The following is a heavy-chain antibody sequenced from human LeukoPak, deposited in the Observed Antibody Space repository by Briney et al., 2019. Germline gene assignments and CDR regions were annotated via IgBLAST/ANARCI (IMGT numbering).Heavy chain of an antibody. V-gene: IGHV3-9*01. Sequence: GGSLRLSCAGSGFTFNNYAMHWVRQPPGKGLEWVSGISWNSGTIDYADSVRGRFTISRDNAKNSLYLQMDSLRVEDTAFYYCAKDNRRHYTSGPNPDSLHWGQGALVTVSS. D-gene: IGHD6-19*01. CDR2: ISWNSGTI. J-gene: IGHJ4*02. CDR3: AKDNRRHYTSGPNPDSLH. CDR1: GFTFNNYA.